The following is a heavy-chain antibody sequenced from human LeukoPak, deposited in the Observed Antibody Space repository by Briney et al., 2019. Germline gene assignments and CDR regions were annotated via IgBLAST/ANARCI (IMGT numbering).Heavy chain of an antibody. V-gene: IGHV3-33*01. CDR1: GFTFSSYG. Sequence: PGRSLRLSCAASGFTFSSYGMHWVRQAPGKGLEWVAVIWYDGSNKYYADSVKGRFTISRDNSKNTLYLRMNSLRAEDTAVYYCARDRPAYGSGSYIFDYWGQGTLVTVSS. CDR3: ARDRPAYGSGSYIFDY. D-gene: IGHD3-10*01. J-gene: IGHJ4*02. CDR2: IWYDGSNK.